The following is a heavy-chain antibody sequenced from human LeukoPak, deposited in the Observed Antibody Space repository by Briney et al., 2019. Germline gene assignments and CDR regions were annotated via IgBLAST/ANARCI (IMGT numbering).Heavy chain of an antibody. CDR1: GFTFGSYG. D-gene: IGHD3-22*01. Sequence: RGSLRLSCAASGFTFGSYGMSWVRQAPGKGLEWVSFITPNADRASYADSVKGRFTISRDNPRNTLYMQMNSLRDEDTAVYYCAIMHGYYDGSGYWVQWGQGTLVTVSS. CDR2: ITPNADRA. J-gene: IGHJ1*01. V-gene: IGHV3-23*01. CDR3: AIMHGYYDGSGYWVQ.